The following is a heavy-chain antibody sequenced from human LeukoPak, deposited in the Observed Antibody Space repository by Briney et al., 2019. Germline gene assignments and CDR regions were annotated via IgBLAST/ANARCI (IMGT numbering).Heavy chain of an antibody. D-gene: IGHD4-17*01. J-gene: IGHJ4*02. Sequence: GGSLSLSCAASGFTFDDFGMHWVRQAPGKGLEWVALIRSDGTNKYYVDSVKGRFTISRDNSKNTLYLQMTSLRVEDTAVYYCAKDRDDYGDDCWGQGILVTVST. V-gene: IGHV3-30*02. CDR1: GFTFDDFG. CDR3: AKDRDDYGDDC. CDR2: IRSDGTNK.